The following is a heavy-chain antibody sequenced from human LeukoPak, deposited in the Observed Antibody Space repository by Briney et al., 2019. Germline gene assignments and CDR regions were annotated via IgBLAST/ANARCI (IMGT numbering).Heavy chain of an antibody. CDR2: IYPGDSDT. Sequence: GASLQISCKGSRYIFTSYWIGWVRQLPGKGLEWMEIIYPGDSDTRYSPSFQGQVTISADKSISTAYLQWSCLKASDTAMYYCARHLSGSYLHDAFDIWGQGTMVTVSS. V-gene: IGHV5-51*01. D-gene: IGHD1-26*01. CDR1: RYIFTSYW. CDR3: ARHLSGSYLHDAFDI. J-gene: IGHJ3*02.